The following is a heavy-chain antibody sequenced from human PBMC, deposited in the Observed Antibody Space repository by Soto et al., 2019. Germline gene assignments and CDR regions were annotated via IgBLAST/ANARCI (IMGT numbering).Heavy chain of an antibody. V-gene: IGHV3-48*02. D-gene: IGHD4-17*01. CDR1: GFSFSSFP. Sequence: EVQLVESGGGLLRPGESLRLSCAASGFSFSSFPMNWVRQAPGRGLEWVSYISSLGSTINYADSVRGRFSISRDNGKNTLYLQMNSLRDEDTAVYFCARDGSFGHYCETSTYYLDYWGQGTLVTVSS. J-gene: IGHJ4*02. CDR2: ISSLGSTI. CDR3: ARDGSFGHYCETSTYYLDY.